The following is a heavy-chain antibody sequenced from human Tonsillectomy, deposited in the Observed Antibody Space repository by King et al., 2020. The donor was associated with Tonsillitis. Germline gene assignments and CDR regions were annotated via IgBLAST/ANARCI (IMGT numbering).Heavy chain of an antibody. D-gene: IGHD3-16*01. CDR3: AKAGRGGRGSRGRDGDD. J-gene: IGHJ4*02. Sequence: VPLLASWVVVVPPWVSLRLSFAASGFTFRSYCMPWVRQSPCPGLEWVAFIRYDGSNKYYADSVKGRFTISRDNSQNTLYLPLNSLRAEDTAGYSGAKAGRGGRGSRGRDGDDWGQGTRGT. CDR1: GFTFRSYC. V-gene: IGHV3-30*02. CDR2: IRYDGSNK.